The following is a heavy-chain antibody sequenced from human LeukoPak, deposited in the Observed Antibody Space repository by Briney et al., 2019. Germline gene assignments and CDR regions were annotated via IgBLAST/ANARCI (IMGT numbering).Heavy chain of an antibody. D-gene: IGHD1-1*01. Sequence: GGFLILSCVVSGLTVRNNYLSWVRQAPGKGLEWVSIIQSDGTTIYADFVKGRFTISRDTSKNRLYLEMDSLRAEDTAIYYCTKVATTPVWAPDLWGQGTLVTVSS. CDR2: IQSDGTT. V-gene: IGHV3-53*01. CDR1: GLTVRNNY. CDR3: TKVATTPVWAPDL. J-gene: IGHJ4*02.